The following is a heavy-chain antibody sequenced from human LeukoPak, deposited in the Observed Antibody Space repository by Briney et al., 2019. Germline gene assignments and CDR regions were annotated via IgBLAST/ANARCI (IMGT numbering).Heavy chain of an antibody. V-gene: IGHV1-8*01. CDR2: MNPNSGNT. J-gene: IGHJ5*02. D-gene: IGHD3-22*01. CDR3: ARAGVDYYDSSGPSNWFDP. Sequence: ASVKVSCKASGYTFTSYDINCVRQATGQGLEWMGWMNPNSGNTGYAQKFQGRVTMTRNTSISTAYMELSSLRSEDTAVYYCARAGVDYYDSSGPSNWFDPWGQGTLVTVSS. CDR1: GYTFTSYD.